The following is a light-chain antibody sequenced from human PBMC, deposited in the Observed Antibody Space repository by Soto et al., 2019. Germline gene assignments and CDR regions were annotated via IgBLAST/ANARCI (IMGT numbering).Light chain of an antibody. CDR2: DAS. Sequence: EIVMTQSPATLSVSPGDRATLSCRASQSVDNDLAWYQQKPGQPPRLLIYDASTRATGIPARFSGSQSGTEFTLTISRLEPEDSAVYYCQQYGFEPLTFGGGTRVEI. J-gene: IGKJ4*01. CDR3: QQYGFEPLT. CDR1: QSVDND. V-gene: IGKV3D-15*01.